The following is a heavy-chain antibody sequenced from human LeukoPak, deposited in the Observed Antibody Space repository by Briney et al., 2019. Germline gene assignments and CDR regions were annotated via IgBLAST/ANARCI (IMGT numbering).Heavy chain of an antibody. CDR3: VRDGSFMGTLQY. V-gene: IGHV3-48*02. CDR2: ISSSSSTI. D-gene: IGHD7-27*01. CDR1: GFTFSSYS. J-gene: IGHJ4*02. Sequence: TGGSLRLSCAASGFTFSSYSMNWVRQASGKGLEWVSYISSSSSTIYHADSVKGRFTISRDNAKNSLYLQMNSLRDEDTAVYYCVRDGSFMGTLQYWGQGTLVTVSS.